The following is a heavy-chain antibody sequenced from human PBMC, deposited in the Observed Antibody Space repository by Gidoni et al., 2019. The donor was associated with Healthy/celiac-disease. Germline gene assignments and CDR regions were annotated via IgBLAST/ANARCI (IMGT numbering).Heavy chain of an antibody. Sequence: EVKLVESGGGLVQHGRSLRLACAASGFTFDDYAMHWVRQAPGKGLEWVSGISWNSGSIGYADSVKGRFTISRDNAKNSLYLQMNSLRAEDTAWYYCAKDIRAFGAIRTSGAFDIWGQGTMVTVSS. CDR1: GFTFDDYA. V-gene: IGHV3-9*01. J-gene: IGHJ3*02. CDR2: ISWNSGSI. CDR3: AKDIRAFGAIRTSGAFDI. D-gene: IGHD3-3*01.